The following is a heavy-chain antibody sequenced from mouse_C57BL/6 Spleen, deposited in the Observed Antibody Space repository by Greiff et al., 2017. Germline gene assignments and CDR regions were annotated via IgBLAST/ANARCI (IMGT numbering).Heavy chain of an antibody. D-gene: IGHD2-5*01. V-gene: IGHV1-19*01. Sequence: VQLQQSGPVLVKPGASVKMSCKASGYTFTDYYMNWVKQSHGKSLEWIGVINPYNGGTSYNQRFKGKATLTVDKSSGTAYMELNSLTSEDSAVYYCARGYSNYGYYYAMDYWGEGTSVTVSS. J-gene: IGHJ4*01. CDR1: GYTFTDYY. CDR2: INPYNGGT. CDR3: ARGYSNYGYYYAMDY.